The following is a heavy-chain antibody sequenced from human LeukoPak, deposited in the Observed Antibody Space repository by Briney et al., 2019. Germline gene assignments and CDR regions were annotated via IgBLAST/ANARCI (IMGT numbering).Heavy chain of an antibody. J-gene: IGHJ6*02. Sequence: PSETLSLTCTVSGGSISSYYWSRIRQPPGKGLEWIGYIYYSGSTNYNPSLKSRVTISVDTSKNQFSLKLSSVTAADTAVYYCARSEQLWLLGVYYYGMDVWGQGTTVTVSS. V-gene: IGHV4-59*08. CDR3: ARSEQLWLLGVYYYGMDV. CDR1: GGSISSYY. CDR2: IYYSGST. D-gene: IGHD5-18*01.